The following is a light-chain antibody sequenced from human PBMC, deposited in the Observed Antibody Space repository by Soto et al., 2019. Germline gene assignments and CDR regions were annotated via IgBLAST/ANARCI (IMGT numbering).Light chain of an antibody. CDR2: GNS. CDR3: QSYDSSPHVV. J-gene: IGLJ2*01. Sequence: QSVLTQPPSVSGAPGQRVTISCTGSSSNIGAGYDVHWYQQLPGTAPKLLIYGNSNRPSGVPDRFSGSKSGTSASLAITGLXXXXXADYYCQSYDSSPHVVFGGGTKLTVL. V-gene: IGLV1-40*01. CDR1: SSNIGAGYD.